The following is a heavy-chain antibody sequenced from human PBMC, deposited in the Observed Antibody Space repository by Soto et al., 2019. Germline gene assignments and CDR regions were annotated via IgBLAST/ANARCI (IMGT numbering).Heavy chain of an antibody. Sequence: PGXSLRLSCAASGFTFSSYSINWVRQAPGKGLEWVSYISSSSSTIYYADSVKGRFTISRDNAKNSLYLQMNSLRDEDTAVYYCARDRRSTAFYYGMDVWGQGTTVTVSS. CDR3: ARDRRSTAFYYGMDV. J-gene: IGHJ6*02. CDR1: GFTFSSYS. V-gene: IGHV3-48*02. CDR2: ISSSSSTI. D-gene: IGHD6-6*01.